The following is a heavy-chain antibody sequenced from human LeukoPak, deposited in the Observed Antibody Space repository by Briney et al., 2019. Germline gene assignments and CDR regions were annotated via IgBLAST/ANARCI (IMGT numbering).Heavy chain of an antibody. CDR1: GGSYSGYY. J-gene: IGHJ4*02. D-gene: IGHD6-19*01. V-gene: IGHV4-34*01. CDR3: ASSYSSGWYRPFDY. CDR2: INHSGSA. Sequence: PSETLSLTCAVYGGSYSGYYWSWIRQPPGKGVEWIGEINHSGSANYNPSLKSRVTISVDTSKNQFSLKLSSVTAADAAVYYCASSYSSGWYRPFDYWGQGTLVTVSS.